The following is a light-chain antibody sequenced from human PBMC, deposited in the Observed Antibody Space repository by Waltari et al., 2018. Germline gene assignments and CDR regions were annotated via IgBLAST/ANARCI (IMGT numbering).Light chain of an antibody. CDR2: TAS. J-gene: IGKJ1*01. Sequence: DIQMTQSPSTLSASVGDRVTITCRASQTIGNYLAWYQQKPGRAPKLLMYTASSLEGGVPSRVTGSGSGTEFTLTISSLQPDDVATYDSQQFESYPGTSGQGTKVEIK. CDR3: QQFESYPGT. CDR1: QTIGNY. V-gene: IGKV1-5*03.